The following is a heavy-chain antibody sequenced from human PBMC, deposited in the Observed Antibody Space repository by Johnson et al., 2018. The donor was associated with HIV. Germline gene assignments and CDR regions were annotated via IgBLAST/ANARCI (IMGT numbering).Heavy chain of an antibody. CDR1: GFTFSSYW. D-gene: IGHD4-17*01. V-gene: IGHV3-7*01. CDR2: IKQDGSEK. J-gene: IGHJ3*02. CDR3: ARPRTTVTHVDAFDI. Sequence: VQLVESGGGLVQPGGSLRLSCAASGFTFSSYWMSWVRQAPGKGLEWVANIKQDGSEKDYVDSVKGRLTLPRDNPKNKLYLQMNSLRAEDTAVYYCARPRTTVTHVDAFDIWGQGTMVTVSS.